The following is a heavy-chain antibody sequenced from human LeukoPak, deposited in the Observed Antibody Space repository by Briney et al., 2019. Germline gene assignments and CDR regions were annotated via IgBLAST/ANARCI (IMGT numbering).Heavy chain of an antibody. CDR1: GGSISGYY. CDR2: IYSSGST. J-gene: IGHJ6*03. CDR3: ARVTYDSSGYYYTYYYYVDV. Sequence: SETLSLTCTVSGGSISGYYLTWIRQPPGKGLEWIGYIYSSGSTKYNPSLKSRVTISVDTSKNQFSLNLSSVTAADTAVYYCARVTYDSSGYYYTYYYYVDVWGNGTTVTVSS. V-gene: IGHV4-59*01. D-gene: IGHD3-22*01.